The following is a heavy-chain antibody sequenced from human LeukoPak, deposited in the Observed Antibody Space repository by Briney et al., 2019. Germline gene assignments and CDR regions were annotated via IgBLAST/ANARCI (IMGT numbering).Heavy chain of an antibody. J-gene: IGHJ6*02. D-gene: IGHD3-10*01. CDR2: ISATNT. CDR1: GFTFRTNA. CDR3: VKEHVDRGFTRSFEI. Sequence: PGGSLRLSCAASGFTFRTNAMSWVRQAPGKGLEWVSAISATNTYYADAVKGRFTISRDDSKNTVYLHMNSLTAEDRAVYYCVKEHVDRGFTRSFEIWGQGTTVTVSS. V-gene: IGHV3-23*01.